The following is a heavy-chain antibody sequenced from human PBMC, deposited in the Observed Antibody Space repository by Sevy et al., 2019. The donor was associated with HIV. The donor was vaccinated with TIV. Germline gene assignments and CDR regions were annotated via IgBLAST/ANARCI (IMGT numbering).Heavy chain of an antibody. CDR1: RLTFSTYA. CDR2: ISGSGDST. D-gene: IGHD1-20*01. Sequence: GGSLRLSCAASRLTFSTYAMSWVRQAPGKGLEWVSAISGSGDSTYYADSVKGRFTISRDNSKNTLYLQMNSLRAEDAALYYCAKVYRAWYFDYWGQGTLVTVSS. CDR3: AKVYRAWYFDY. V-gene: IGHV3-23*01. J-gene: IGHJ4*02.